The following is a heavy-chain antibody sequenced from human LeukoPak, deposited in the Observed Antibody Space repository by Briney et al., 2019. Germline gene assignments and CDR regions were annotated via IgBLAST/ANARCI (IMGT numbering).Heavy chain of an antibody. CDR3: ARYGDSSVYYSADAFDI. CDR2: ISSAGTT. J-gene: IGHJ3*02. V-gene: IGHV3-66*01. Sequence: PGGSLRLSCAASGFTVSSSYMSWVRRAPGKGLEWVSIISSAGTTYYADSVKGRFTISRDNSKNTVYLQVNSLRDEDTAVYYCARYGDSSVYYSADAFDIWGQGTMVTVSS. CDR1: GFTVSSSY. D-gene: IGHD3-22*01.